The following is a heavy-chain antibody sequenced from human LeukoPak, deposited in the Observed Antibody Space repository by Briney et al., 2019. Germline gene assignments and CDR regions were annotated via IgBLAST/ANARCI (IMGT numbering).Heavy chain of an antibody. Sequence: GGSLRLSCAASGFTFSSYWMHWVRQAPGKGLERVSAISGSGGNTYYADSVKGRFTISRDNSKNTLDLQMNSLRAEDTAMYYCAGDRRYDSSGYFQRWGQGTLVAVSS. J-gene: IGHJ1*01. D-gene: IGHD3-22*01. V-gene: IGHV3-23*01. CDR1: GFTFSSYW. CDR2: ISGSGGNT. CDR3: AGDRRYDSSGYFQR.